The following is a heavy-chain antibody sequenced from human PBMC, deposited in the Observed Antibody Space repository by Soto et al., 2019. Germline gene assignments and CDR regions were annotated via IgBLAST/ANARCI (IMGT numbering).Heavy chain of an antibody. D-gene: IGHD3-22*01. CDR3: AKDQNTFYYDSSYFDY. CDR1: GFTFSNYA. CDR2: ISGSGGST. Sequence: GGSLRLSCATSGFTFSNYAMSWVRQAPGKGLEWVSAISGSGGSTYYADSVKGRFTISRDNSKNTLYLQMNSLRAEDTAVYYCAKDQNTFYYDSSYFDYWGQGTLVTVSS. V-gene: IGHV3-23*01. J-gene: IGHJ4*02.